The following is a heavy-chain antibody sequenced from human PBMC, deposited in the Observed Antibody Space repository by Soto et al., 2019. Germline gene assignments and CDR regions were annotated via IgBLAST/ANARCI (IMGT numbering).Heavy chain of an antibody. J-gene: IGHJ4*02. CDR1: GFTFSSYW. CDR2: IKEDGSEI. CDR3: VRSSGWTGDY. D-gene: IGHD3-10*01. Sequence: EVQLVESGGGLVQPGGSLRLSCVASGFTFSSYWMCWVRQVPGKGLEWVANIKEDGSEIHYVVSVKGRFTISRANAKNSLSLQMSSLRDEDTAVYHCVRSSGWTGDYWGQGILVTVSS. V-gene: IGHV3-7*04.